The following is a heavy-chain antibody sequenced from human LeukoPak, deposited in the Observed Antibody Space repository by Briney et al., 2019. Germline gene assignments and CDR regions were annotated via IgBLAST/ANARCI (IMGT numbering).Heavy chain of an antibody. CDR3: AREYYYGSGSYFYYFDY. D-gene: IGHD3-10*01. CDR1: GFTFSDHY. CDR2: TRNKANSYTT. V-gene: IGHV3-72*01. Sequence: PGGSLRLSCAASGFTFSDHYMDWVRQAPGKGLEWVGRTRNKANSYTTEYAASVKGRFTISRDDSKNSLYLQMNSLKTEDTAVYYCAREYYYGSGSYFYYFDYWGQGTLVTVSS. J-gene: IGHJ4*02.